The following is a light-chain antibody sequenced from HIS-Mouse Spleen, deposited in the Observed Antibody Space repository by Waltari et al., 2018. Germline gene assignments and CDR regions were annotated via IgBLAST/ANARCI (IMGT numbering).Light chain of an antibody. CDR1: SGSIASNY. V-gene: IGLV6-57*04. Sequence: NFMLTQPHSVSESPGKTVTISCTRSSGSIASNYVQWYQQRPGSAPTTVIYEDNQRPPGVPDRFSGSLDSSSTSASLTLSGLKTEDEADYYCQSYDSSNHVVFGGGTKLTVL. J-gene: IGLJ2*01. CDR2: EDN. CDR3: QSYDSSNHVV.